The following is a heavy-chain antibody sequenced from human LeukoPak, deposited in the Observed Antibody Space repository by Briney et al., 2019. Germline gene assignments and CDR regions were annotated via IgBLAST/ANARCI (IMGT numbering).Heavy chain of an antibody. D-gene: IGHD2-21*02. CDR2: ISGTGSNT. V-gene: IGHV3-23*01. Sequence: GGSLRLSCAASGFTFSSNPMSWVRQAPGKGLDWVSAISGTGSNTYYADSVQGRFTISRDNSKNTLYLQMNSLRAEDTAVYYCAKGGGNCGGDCFYYFDFWGQGTLVTVSS. J-gene: IGHJ4*02. CDR1: GFTFSSNP. CDR3: AKGGGNCGGDCFYYFDF.